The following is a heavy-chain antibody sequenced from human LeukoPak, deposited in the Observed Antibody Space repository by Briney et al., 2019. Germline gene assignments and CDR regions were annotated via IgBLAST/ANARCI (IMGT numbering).Heavy chain of an antibody. D-gene: IGHD1-26*01. CDR2: INSDGSST. J-gene: IGHJ4*02. CDR1: GFTFSSYW. V-gene: IGHV3-74*01. CDR3: AKDFRGYSPGGYYFDY. Sequence: GGSLRLSCAASGFTFSSYWMHWVRQAPGKGLVWVSRINSDGSSTSYADSVKGRFTISRDNAKNSLYLQMNSLRAEDTAVYYCAKDFRGYSPGGYYFDYWGQGTLVTVSS.